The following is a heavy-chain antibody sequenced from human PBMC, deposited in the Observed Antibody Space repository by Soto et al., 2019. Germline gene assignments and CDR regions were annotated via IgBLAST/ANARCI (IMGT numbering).Heavy chain of an antibody. D-gene: IGHD4-4*01. CDR2: INADYGNT. CDR1: GYTFTNYG. CDR3: ARKSLSNFNWFDP. V-gene: IGHV1-18*04. Sequence: QLQLVQSGTELKKPGASVKVSCKASGYTFTNYGITWVRQAPGQGLEWMGWINADYGNTNYEQKFQGRVTMTTDPSTNTAYMELRSLRSDDTAVYYCARKSLSNFNWFDPWGQGTLVTVSS. J-gene: IGHJ5*02.